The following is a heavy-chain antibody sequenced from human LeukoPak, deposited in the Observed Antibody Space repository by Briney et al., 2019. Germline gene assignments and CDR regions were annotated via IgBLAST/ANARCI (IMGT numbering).Heavy chain of an antibody. CDR1: GFTFSSHT. V-gene: IGHV3-23*01. D-gene: IGHD6-13*01. J-gene: IGHJ1*01. CDR3: AKDPLEQLSTIYFQN. Sequence: GGSLRLSCAASGFTFSSHTMSWVRQAPGKGLEWVSAIGGSGDSTYYADSVKGRFAISRDNSQNTLYLQMNSLRAEDTAVYYCAKDPLEQLSTIYFQNWGQGTLVTVSS. CDR2: IGGSGDST.